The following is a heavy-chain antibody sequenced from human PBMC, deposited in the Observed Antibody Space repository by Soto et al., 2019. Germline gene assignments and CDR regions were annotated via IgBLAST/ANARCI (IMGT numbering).Heavy chain of an antibody. CDR2: IHYSGATSFFP. D-gene: IGHD6-13*01. J-gene: IGHJ4*02. Sequence: SETLSLTCTVSGGSMRNYFWTWIRQPPGKGLEWIGYIHYSGATSFFPSYNPSLRGRVTISEDTSKNQFSLKLLSVTTANTAVYFCAAGEASSRNLAPYYLDFWGQGTLVTVSS. CDR3: AAGEASSRNLAPYYLDF. CDR1: GGSMRNYF. V-gene: IGHV4-59*01.